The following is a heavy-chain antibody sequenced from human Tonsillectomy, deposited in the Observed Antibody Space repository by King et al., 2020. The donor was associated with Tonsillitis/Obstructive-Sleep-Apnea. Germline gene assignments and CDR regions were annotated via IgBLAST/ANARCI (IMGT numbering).Heavy chain of an antibody. J-gene: IGHJ6*03. CDR3: AKDSGSYFAYMDV. Sequence: EQLVQSGGGLVQPGRSLRLSCAASGFTFDDYAMYWVRQAPGKGLEWVSGISWNSGSIGYADSVKGRFTISRDNAKNSLYLQMNSLRAEDTALYYCAKDSGSYFAYMDVWGKGTTVTVSS. V-gene: IGHV3-9*01. CDR2: ISWNSGSI. CDR1: GFTFDDYA. D-gene: IGHD1-26*01.